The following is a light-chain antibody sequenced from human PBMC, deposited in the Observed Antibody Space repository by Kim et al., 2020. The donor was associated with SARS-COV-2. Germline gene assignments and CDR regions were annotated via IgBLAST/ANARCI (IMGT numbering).Light chain of an antibody. CDR1: QSVSSY. CDR3: RQRSNWPRYT. CDR2: DAS. Sequence: EIVLTQSPATLSLSPGERATLSCRASQSVSSYLAWYQQKPGQAPRLLIYDASNRATGIPARFSGSGSGTDFTLTISSLEPEDFAVYYCRQRSNWPRYTFGQGTKLEI. V-gene: IGKV3-11*01. J-gene: IGKJ2*01.